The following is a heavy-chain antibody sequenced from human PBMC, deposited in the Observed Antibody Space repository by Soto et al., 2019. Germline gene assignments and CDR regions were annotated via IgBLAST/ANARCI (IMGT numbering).Heavy chain of an antibody. V-gene: IGHV4-34*01. CDR2: INHSGST. CDR3: ARGEPWDIVLL. D-gene: IGHD2-15*01. CDR1: GGSFSGYY. J-gene: IGHJ4*02. Sequence: QVQLQQWGAGLLKPSETLSLTCAVYGGSFSGYYWSWIRQPPGKGLEWIGEINHSGSTNYNPSLKSRVTISVDTSKNQFSLKLSSVTAADTAVYYSARGEPWDIVLLWGQGTLVTVSS.